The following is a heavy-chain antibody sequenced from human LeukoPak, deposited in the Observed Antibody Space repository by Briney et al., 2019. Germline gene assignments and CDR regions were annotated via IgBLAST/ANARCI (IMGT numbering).Heavy chain of an antibody. V-gene: IGHV4-34*01. Sequence: SETLSLTCAVYVGYFSGNQWSWIRQPPGKGLEWMGEMNHSGSTNYNPSLKSRVTISVDTSKNQFSLKLSAVTAADTAVYYCARRASSGWYRDWYFDLWGRGTLVTVSS. D-gene: IGHD6-19*01. CDR2: MNHSGST. CDR1: VGYFSGNQ. J-gene: IGHJ2*01. CDR3: ARRASSGWYRDWYFDL.